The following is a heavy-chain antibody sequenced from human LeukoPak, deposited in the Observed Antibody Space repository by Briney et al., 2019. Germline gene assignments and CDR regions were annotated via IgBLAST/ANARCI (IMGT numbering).Heavy chain of an antibody. D-gene: IGHD5/OR15-5a*01. CDR1: GFTFSGHG. V-gene: IGHV3-23*01. Sequence: GGPLRLSCAASGFTFSGHGMHWVRQAPGKGLQWVSALSVRGDSTYYADSVKGRFTISRDDSKNTLSLQMNSLRAEDTAVYYCAKGNLRGPPHNIDYWGQGTLVTVSS. CDR2: LSVRGDST. CDR3: AKGNLRGPPHNIDY. J-gene: IGHJ4*02.